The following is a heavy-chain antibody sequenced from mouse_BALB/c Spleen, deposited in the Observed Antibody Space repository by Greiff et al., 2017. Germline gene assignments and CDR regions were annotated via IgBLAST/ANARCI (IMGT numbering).Heavy chain of an antibody. J-gene: IGHJ3*01. Sequence: EVKLVESGPELVKPGASVKMSCKASGYTFTSYVMHWVKQKPGQGLEWIGYINPYNDGTKYNEKFKGKATLTSDKSSSTAYMELSSLTTEDSAVYYCARQHGLYAFAYWGQGTLVTVSA. V-gene: IGHV1-14*01. CDR1: GYTFTSYV. D-gene: IGHD3-1*01. CDR2: INPYNDGT. CDR3: ARQHGLYAFAY.